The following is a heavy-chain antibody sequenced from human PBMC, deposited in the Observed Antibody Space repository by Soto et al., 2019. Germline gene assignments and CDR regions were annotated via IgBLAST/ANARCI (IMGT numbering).Heavy chain of an antibody. V-gene: IGHV4-31*03. CDR2: IYYSGST. CDR1: GDSISSDGYY. D-gene: IGHD3-9*01. J-gene: IGHJ3*01. CDR3: ARRHDALTGPDAFDV. Sequence: QVQLQESGPGLVKASQTLSLTCTVSGDSISSDGYYLTWIRQHPGKGLEWIGDIYYSGSTSYNPSLESRVTMSVHTYDNQLSLKLLSVTAADTAVYYCARRHDALTGPDAFDVWGQGTKVTVSS.